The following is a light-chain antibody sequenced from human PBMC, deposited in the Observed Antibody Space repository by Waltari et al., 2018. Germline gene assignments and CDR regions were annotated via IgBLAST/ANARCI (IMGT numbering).Light chain of an antibody. Sequence: DIQMTQSPSSLSASVGDRVTITCRASQSISSYLNWYQQKPGKPPKLLIYGASSLQSGVPSRFSGSGSGTDFTLTISSLQPEDFATYYCQQSYSTPRTFGQGTKVEIK. J-gene: IGKJ1*01. CDR2: GAS. CDR3: QQSYSTPRT. CDR1: QSISSY. V-gene: IGKV1-39*01.